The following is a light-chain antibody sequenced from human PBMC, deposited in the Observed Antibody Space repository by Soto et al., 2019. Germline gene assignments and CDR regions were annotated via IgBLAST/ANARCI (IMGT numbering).Light chain of an antibody. CDR3: AAWGDSLNGPV. Sequence: QSVLTQPPSASGTPGQRVTISCSGSSSNIGSNTVNWYQQLPGTAPKLLIYSNNQRPSGVPDRFSGSKSGTSASLAISGLQSEDEAYYYCAAWGDSLNGPVFGGGTKVTVL. CDR1: SSNIGSNT. V-gene: IGLV1-44*01. J-gene: IGLJ2*01. CDR2: SNN.